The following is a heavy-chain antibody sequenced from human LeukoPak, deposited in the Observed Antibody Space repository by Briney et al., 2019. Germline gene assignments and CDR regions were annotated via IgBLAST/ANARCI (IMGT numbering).Heavy chain of an antibody. J-gene: IGHJ4*02. Sequence: PGGSLRLSCAASGVTVSSKYMSWVRQAPGKGLEWVSVIYSGGTTYYADSVKGRFTISRDNSKNTLYLQMNSLRAEDTAVYYCASGIGIFDYWGQGTLVTVSS. CDR2: IYSGGTT. CDR3: ASGIGIFDY. V-gene: IGHV3-53*01. D-gene: IGHD1-26*01. CDR1: GVTVSSKY.